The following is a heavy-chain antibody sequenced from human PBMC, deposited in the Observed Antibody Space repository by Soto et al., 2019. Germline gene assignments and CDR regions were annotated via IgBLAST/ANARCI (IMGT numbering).Heavy chain of an antibody. D-gene: IGHD6-6*01. CDR3: ARDGLAARPKSAPDY. J-gene: IGHJ4*02. Sequence: PGGSLRLSCAASGFTFSSYSMNWVRQAPGKGLEWVSSISSSSSYIYYADSVKGRFTISRDNAKNSLYLQMNSLRAEDTAVYYCARDGLAARPKSAPDYWGQGTLVTVSS. CDR1: GFTFSSYS. CDR2: ISSSSSYI. V-gene: IGHV3-21*01.